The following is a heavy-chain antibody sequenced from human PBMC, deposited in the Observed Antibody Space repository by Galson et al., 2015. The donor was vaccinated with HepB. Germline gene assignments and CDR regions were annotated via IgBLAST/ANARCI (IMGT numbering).Heavy chain of an antibody. CDR2: IKQDGSEK. Sequence: SLRLSCAASGFTFSSYWMSWVRQAPGKGLEWVANIKQDGSEKYYVDSAKGRFTISRDSSKSTLYLQMNSPRFEDTAVYYCAKDPHEGRFDYWGQGTLVTVSS. CDR3: AKDPHEGRFDY. V-gene: IGHV3-7*01. J-gene: IGHJ4*02. CDR1: GFTFSSYW.